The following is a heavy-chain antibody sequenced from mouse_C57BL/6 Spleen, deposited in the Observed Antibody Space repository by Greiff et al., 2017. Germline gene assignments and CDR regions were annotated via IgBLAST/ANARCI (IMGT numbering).Heavy chain of an antibody. J-gene: IGHJ2*01. V-gene: IGHV1-55*01. CDR2: IYPGSGST. D-gene: IGHD1-1*01. CDR1: GYTFTSYW. Sequence: QVQLQQPGAELVKPGASVKMSCKASGYTFTSYWITWVKQRPGQGLEWIGDIYPGSGSTNYNEKFKGKATLTVDTSSSTAYMQLSSLASDDSAVYYCARDEEVYGRSPFDYWGQGTTLTVSS. CDR3: ARDEEVYGRSPFDY.